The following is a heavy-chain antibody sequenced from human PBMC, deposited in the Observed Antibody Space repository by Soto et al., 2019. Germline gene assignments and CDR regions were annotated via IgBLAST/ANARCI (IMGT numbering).Heavy chain of an antibody. V-gene: IGHV3-30*18. Sequence: SLRLSCAASGIIFTTYGMHCVRQAPGKGLEWVADISFDGSYTYYAESVKGRFTISRDNSKNTVYLQMNSLRAEDTAVYYCAKGRGSYGGAYDYWGQGTLVTVSS. J-gene: IGHJ4*02. D-gene: IGHD1-26*01. CDR3: AKGRGSYGGAYDY. CDR2: ISFDGSYT. CDR1: GIIFTTYG.